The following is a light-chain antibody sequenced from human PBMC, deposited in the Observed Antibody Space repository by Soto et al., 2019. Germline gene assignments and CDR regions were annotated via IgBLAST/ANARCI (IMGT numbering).Light chain of an antibody. V-gene: IGLV2-8*01. J-gene: IGLJ1*01. Sequence: QSALTQPPSASGSPGQTVTISCTGTSSDVGGYDYVSWYQQHPGEAPKLIIYEVTKRPSGVPDRFSGYKSGNTASLTVSGLQAEDEADYHCASYAGGKNFDVIGTGTKLTVL. CDR3: ASYAGGKNFDV. CDR1: SSDVGGYDY. CDR2: EVT.